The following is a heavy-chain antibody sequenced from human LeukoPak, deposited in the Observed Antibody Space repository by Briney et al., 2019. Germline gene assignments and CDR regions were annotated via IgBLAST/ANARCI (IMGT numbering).Heavy chain of an antibody. CDR1: GFTFSSYG. J-gene: IGHJ4*02. V-gene: IGHV3-30*02. Sequence: PGGSLRLSCAASGFTFSSYGMHWVRQAPGKGLEWVAFIRYDGSNKYYADSVKGRFTISRGNSKNTLYLQMNSLRAEDTAVYYCARVRVGATIGYHFDYWGQGTLVTVSS. CDR2: IRYDGSNK. CDR3: ARVRVGATIGYHFDY. D-gene: IGHD1-26*01.